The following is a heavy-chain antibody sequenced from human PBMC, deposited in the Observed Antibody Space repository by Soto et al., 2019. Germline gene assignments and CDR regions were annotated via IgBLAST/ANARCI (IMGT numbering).Heavy chain of an antibody. J-gene: IGHJ6*03. CDR3: ARIRGAAAADYYYYYMDV. Sequence: QVQLQESGPGQVKPSETLPLTCTVSGGSISSYYWSWIRQPPGKGLEWIGYIYYSGSTNYNPSLKSRVTISVDTSKNQFSLKLSSVTAADTAVYYCARIRGAAAADYYYYYMDVWGKGTTVTVSS. CDR2: IYYSGST. D-gene: IGHD6-13*01. V-gene: IGHV4-59*08. CDR1: GGSISSYY.